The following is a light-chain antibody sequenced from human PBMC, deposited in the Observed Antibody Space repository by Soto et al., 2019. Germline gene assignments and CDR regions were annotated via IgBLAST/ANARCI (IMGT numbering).Light chain of an antibody. V-gene: IGLV2-11*01. Sequence: QSALTQPRSVSGSPGQSVTITCTGTSSDVGGYDYVSWCQQHPGKAPKLIIYDVTKWPSGVPDRFSGSKSGITASLTISGLQAEDEADYYCSSYAGSYTWVFGGGTKVTVL. CDR1: SSDVGGYDY. CDR2: DVT. J-gene: IGLJ2*01. CDR3: SSYAGSYTWV.